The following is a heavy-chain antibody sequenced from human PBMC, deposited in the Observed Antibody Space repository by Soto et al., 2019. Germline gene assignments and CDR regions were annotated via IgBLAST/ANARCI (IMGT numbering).Heavy chain of an antibody. CDR1: GYTFTGYY. J-gene: IGHJ5*02. D-gene: IGHD3-3*01. Sequence: QVQLVQSGAEVKKPGASVKVSCKASGYTFTGYYMHWVRQAPGQGLEWMGWINPNSGGTNYAQKLQGWVTMTRDTSISTAYMELSRLRSDDTAVYYCARAGPTLRFLEWSLSGRFDPWGQGTLVTVSS. CDR2: INPNSGGT. V-gene: IGHV1-2*04. CDR3: ARAGPTLRFLEWSLSGRFDP.